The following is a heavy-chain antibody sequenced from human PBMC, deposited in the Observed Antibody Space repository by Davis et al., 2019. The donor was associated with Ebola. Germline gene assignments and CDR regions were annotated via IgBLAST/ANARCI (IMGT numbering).Heavy chain of an antibody. CDR1: GFSFSDYY. V-gene: IGHV3-11*01. Sequence: PGGSLRLSCVGSGFSFSDYYMTWVRQSPGKGLEWVSYITSPSTTIYHAYSVKGRFTVSRDNAKNSLYLQMNSLRAEDTAVYYCARNRNAYDPWAFDLWGQGTLVTVSS. CDR2: ITSPSTTI. CDR3: ARNRNAYDPWAFDL. D-gene: IGHD3-3*01. J-gene: IGHJ4*02.